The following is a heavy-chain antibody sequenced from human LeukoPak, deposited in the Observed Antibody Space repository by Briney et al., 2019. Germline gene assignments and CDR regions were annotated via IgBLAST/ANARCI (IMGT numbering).Heavy chain of an antibody. D-gene: IGHD3-22*01. CDR3: ARPRNYYDSSGYYY. Sequence: PSETLSLTCAVYGGSFSGYYWSWIRQPPGKGLEWIGEINHSGSTNYNPSLKSRVTISVDTSKNQFSLKLSSVTAADTAVYYCARPRNYYDSSGYYYWGQGTLVTVSS. J-gene: IGHJ4*02. CDR1: GGSFSGYY. V-gene: IGHV4-34*01. CDR2: INHSGST.